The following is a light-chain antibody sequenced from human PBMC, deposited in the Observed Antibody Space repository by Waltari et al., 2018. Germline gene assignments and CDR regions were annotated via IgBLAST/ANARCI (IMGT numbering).Light chain of an antibody. CDR3: QQYGTSPLT. J-gene: IGKJ4*01. CDR1: QSVASNY. Sequence: EIVLTQSPGTLSLSPGERATLSCRASQSVASNYLAWYHQKPGQAPRLLMYTASSRASGIPDRFSGSGSGTDFTLTISRLEPEDFAVYYCQQYGTSPLTFGGGTRVDLK. CDR2: TAS. V-gene: IGKV3-20*01.